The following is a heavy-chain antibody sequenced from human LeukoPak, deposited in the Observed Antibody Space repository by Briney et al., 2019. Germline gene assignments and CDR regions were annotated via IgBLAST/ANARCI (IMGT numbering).Heavy chain of an antibody. D-gene: IGHD7-27*01. J-gene: IGHJ6*03. V-gene: IGHV3-23*01. CDR3: AVTGELYYMDV. CDR1: GLTFNNYW. CDR2: ISGSGGST. Sequence: GGSLRLSCAASGLTFNNYWMNWVRQAPGKGLEWVSAISGSGGSTYYADSVKGRFTISRDNSKNTLYLQMNSLRAEDTAVYYCAVTGELYYMDVWGKGTTVTISS.